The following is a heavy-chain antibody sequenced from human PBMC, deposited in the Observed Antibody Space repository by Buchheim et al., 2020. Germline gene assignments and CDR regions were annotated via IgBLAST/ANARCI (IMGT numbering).Heavy chain of an antibody. CDR3: ARDRIYGMDV. CDR1: GFTFSSYG. CDR2: IRYDGSNK. J-gene: IGHJ6*02. V-gene: IGHV3-33*01. Sequence: QVQLVESGGGVVQPGRSLRLSCAASGFTFSSYGMHWIRQAPGKGLEWVAVIRYDGSNKYYADSVKGRFTISRDNSKNTLYLQMNSLSVEVTAVYYCARDRIYGMDVWGQGTT.